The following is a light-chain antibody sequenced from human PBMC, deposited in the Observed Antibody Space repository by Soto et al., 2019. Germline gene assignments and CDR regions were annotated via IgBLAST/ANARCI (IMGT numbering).Light chain of an antibody. CDR3: QQYYSTPLT. Sequence: DILMTQSPDSLAVSLGERATINCKSSQSVLYSSNNKNYLAWYQQKPGQPPKLLIYWASTRESGVPDRFSGSGSGTDFTLTISSLQAEDVAVYYCQQYYSTPLTSGGGTKEEIK. J-gene: IGKJ4*01. CDR2: WAS. CDR1: QSVLYSSNNKNY. V-gene: IGKV4-1*01.